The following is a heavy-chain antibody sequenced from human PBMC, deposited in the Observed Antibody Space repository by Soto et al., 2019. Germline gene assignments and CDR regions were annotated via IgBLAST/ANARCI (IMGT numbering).Heavy chain of an antibody. CDR3: ARAAAAGTFFDLGYYFDY. V-gene: IGHV3-30-3*01. CDR1: GFTFSSYA. CDR2: ISYDGSNK. Sequence: GGSLRLSCAASGFTFSSYAMHWVRQAPGKGLEWVAVISYDGSNKYYADSVKGRXXIXXDNSKNTLYLQMNSLRAEDTAVYYCARAAAAGTFFDLGYYFDYWGQGTLVTVSS. J-gene: IGHJ4*02. D-gene: IGHD6-13*01.